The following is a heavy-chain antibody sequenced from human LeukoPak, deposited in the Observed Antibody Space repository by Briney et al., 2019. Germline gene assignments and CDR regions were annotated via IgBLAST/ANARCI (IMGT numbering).Heavy chain of an antibody. D-gene: IGHD2-8*01. CDR2: ISSGSSTI. J-gene: IGHJ4*02. V-gene: IGHV3-48*02. CDR3: ARGLVSAFDC. CDR1: GFTFSSYS. Sequence: GGSLRLSCAASGFTFSSYSMNWVRQAPGKGLEWVSYISSGSSTIYYAESVKGRFTISRDNAKNSLFLQMNSQRDEDTAVYYCARGLVSAFDCWGQGTLVTVSS.